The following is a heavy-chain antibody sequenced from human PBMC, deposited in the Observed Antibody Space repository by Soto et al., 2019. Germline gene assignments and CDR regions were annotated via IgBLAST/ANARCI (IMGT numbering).Heavy chain of an antibody. J-gene: IGHJ4*02. CDR1: GFTFSGSA. CDR3: WIVVPVGFDY. Sequence: GGSLRLSCAASGFTFSGSAMHWVRQASGKGLEWVGRIRSKANSYATAYAASVKGRFTISRDDSKNTAYLQMNSLKTEGTAVYYCWIVVPVGFDYWGQGTLVTVSS. D-gene: IGHD2-2*01. CDR2: IRSKANSYAT. V-gene: IGHV3-73*01.